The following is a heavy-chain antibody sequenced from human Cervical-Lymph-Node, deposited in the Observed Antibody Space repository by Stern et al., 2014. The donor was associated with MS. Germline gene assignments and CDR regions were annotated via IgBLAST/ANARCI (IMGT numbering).Heavy chain of an antibody. J-gene: IGHJ4*02. CDR3: ARDPDPLGYCNEGRCRFDY. D-gene: IGHD2-15*01. CDR1: GYSFTPYG. Sequence: QVQLVQSGAEVKKPGASVKVSCKASGYSFTPYGMHWVRQAPGQRLEWMGRINVGNGKTRYAQTFQGRLTITRDTSARILYMELNSLTSEDTAVYYCARDPDPLGYCNEGRCRFDYWGQGTLVTVSS. CDR2: INVGNGKT. V-gene: IGHV1-3*01.